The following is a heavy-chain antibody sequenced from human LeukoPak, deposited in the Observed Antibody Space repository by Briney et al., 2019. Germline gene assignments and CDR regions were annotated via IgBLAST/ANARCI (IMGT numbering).Heavy chain of an antibody. CDR1: GGSISSGSYY. CDR2: IYTSGST. Sequence: PSETLSLTCTVSGGSISSGSYYWSWIRQPAGKGLEWIGRIYTSGSTNYNPSLKSRVTISVDTSKNQFSLKLSSVTAADTAVYYCARRREPGYSSSWYFDYWGQGTLVTVSS. CDR3: ARRREPGYSSSWYFDY. D-gene: IGHD6-13*01. V-gene: IGHV4-61*02. J-gene: IGHJ4*02.